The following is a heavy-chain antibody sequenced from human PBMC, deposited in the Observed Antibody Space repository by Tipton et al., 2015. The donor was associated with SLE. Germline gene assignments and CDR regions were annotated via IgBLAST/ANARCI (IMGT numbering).Heavy chain of an antibody. V-gene: IGHV1-46*01. CDR2: IDPSGAST. CDR3: AREGWLTTGTPDY. J-gene: IGHJ4*02. D-gene: IGHD1-1*01. Sequence: QLVQSGAEVKKPGASVKVSCKASGYTFTSYCMHWVRQAPGRGLEWMGMIDPSGASTNYAPRFQGRVTMTRDTSTSTVYMELSSLRSEDTAVYYCAREGWLTTGTPDYWGPGAPVTVSS. CDR1: GYTFTSYC.